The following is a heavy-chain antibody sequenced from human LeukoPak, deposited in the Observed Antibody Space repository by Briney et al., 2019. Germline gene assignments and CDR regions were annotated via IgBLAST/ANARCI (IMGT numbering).Heavy chain of an antibody. CDR3: AKAAVPGSKYYFDY. V-gene: IGHV3-23*01. CDR1: GLTFSKYA. CDR2: ISGSGSTT. D-gene: IGHD3-10*01. Sequence: GGSLTLSCAVSGLTFSKYAMNWVRQGPGKGLEWVSAISGSGSTTYYTDSVKGRFTISRDNSKNTLYLQMNTLRAEDTAVYYCAKAAVPGSKYYFDYWGQGTLVTVSS. J-gene: IGHJ4*02.